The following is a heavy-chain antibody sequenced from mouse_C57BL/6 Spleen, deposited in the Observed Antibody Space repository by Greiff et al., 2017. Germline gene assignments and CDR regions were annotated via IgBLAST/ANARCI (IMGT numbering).Heavy chain of an antibody. D-gene: IGHD1-1*01. V-gene: IGHV1-82*01. CDR3: ARSDGSSYDWYFDV. Sequence: VQLQQSGPELVKPGASVKISCKASGYAFSSSWMNWVKQRPGKGLERIGRIYPGDGDTNYNGKFKGKATLTADKSSSTAYMQLSSLTSEDSAVYFCARSDGSSYDWYFDVWGTGTTVTVAS. J-gene: IGHJ1*03. CDR1: GYAFSSSW. CDR2: IYPGDGDT.